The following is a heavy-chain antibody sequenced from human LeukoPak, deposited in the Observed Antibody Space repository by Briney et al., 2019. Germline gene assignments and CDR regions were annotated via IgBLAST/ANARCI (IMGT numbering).Heavy chain of an antibody. J-gene: IGHJ4*02. V-gene: IGHV3-23*01. D-gene: IGHD6-13*01. Sequence: GGSLRLSCAASGFTFDNYAINWVRQAPGRGLEWVSAITGGGGSTYYADSVKGRFTISRDNAKNSLYLQMNSLRAEDTALYYCAKDVYSSSTGYFDYWGQGTLVTVSS. CDR3: AKDVYSSSTGYFDY. CDR2: ITGGGGST. CDR1: GFTFDNYA.